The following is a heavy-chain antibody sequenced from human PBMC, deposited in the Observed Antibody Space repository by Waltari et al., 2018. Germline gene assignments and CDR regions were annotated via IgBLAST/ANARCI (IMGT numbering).Heavy chain of an antibody. J-gene: IGHJ3*01. D-gene: IGHD4-17*01. CDR2: ISFDGKKI. CDR3: AKDGDYSLTEYDAFDV. CDR1: GYIFSSHG. V-gene: IGHV3-30*02. Sequence: VQLLESGGGVVQPGGSLRLSCAASGYIFSSHGMLWVRQIPGKGLEWVGFISFDGKKIFDADSVRGRFSISRDNSDNMVFLQMNSLRPEDSGVYYCAKDGDYSLTEYDAFDVWGQGTVVTVSP.